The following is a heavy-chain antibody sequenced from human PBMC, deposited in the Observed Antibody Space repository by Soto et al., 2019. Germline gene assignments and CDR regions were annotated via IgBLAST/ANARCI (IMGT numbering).Heavy chain of an antibody. CDR1: GGTFSSYA. CDR3: ASGRRLRYFDWSEYNWFDP. D-gene: IGHD3-9*01. CDR2: IIPIFGTA. J-gene: IGHJ5*02. V-gene: IGHV1-69*13. Sequence: SVKVSCKASGGTFSSYAISWVRQAPGQGLEWMGGIIPIFGTANYAQKFQGRVTITADESTSTAYMELSSLRSEDTAVYYCASGRRLRYFDWSEYNWFDPWGQGTLVTVSS.